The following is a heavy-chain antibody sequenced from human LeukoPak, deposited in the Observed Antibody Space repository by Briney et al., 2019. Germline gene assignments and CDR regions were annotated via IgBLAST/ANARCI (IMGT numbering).Heavy chain of an antibody. V-gene: IGHV4-39*07. CDR1: VGSISSSSYY. J-gene: IGHJ4*02. Sequence: SATLSLTWTVSVGSISSSSYYWGWLRQPPGKGLEWIGSIYNSGSTYYNPSLKSRVTISVDKSKNQFSLKLSSVTAADTAVYYCARVADSSGYYPPYFDYWGQGTLVTVSS. CDR2: IYNSGST. CDR3: ARVADSSGYYPPYFDY. D-gene: IGHD3-22*01.